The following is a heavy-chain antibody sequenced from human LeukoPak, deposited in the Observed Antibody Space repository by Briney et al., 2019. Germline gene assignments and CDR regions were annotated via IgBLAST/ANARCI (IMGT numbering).Heavy chain of an antibody. CDR3: ARDQEGFDY. CDR2: IYPRDGST. V-gene: IGHV1-46*01. CDR1: GYTFTSNH. Sequence: ASVKVSCKASGYTFTSNHIHWVRQAPGQGLEWMGMIYPRDGSTSYAQKFQGRVTVTRDTFTSTVHMELSGLRSEDTAVYYCARDQEGFDYWGQGTLVTVSS. J-gene: IGHJ4*02.